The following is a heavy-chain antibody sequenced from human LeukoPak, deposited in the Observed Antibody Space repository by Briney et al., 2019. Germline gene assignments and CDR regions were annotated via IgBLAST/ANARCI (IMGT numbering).Heavy chain of an antibody. CDR2: ISGNGGST. V-gene: IGHV3-23*01. Sequence: GGSLRLSCATSQFNFNKFGMTWVRQAPGKGLEWVSSISGNGGSTQYADSVQGRFAISRDNSKNTLYLQMNSLRAEDTAVYYCAKAITIFGVVIPHDAFDIWGQGTMVTVSS. CDR1: QFNFNKFG. D-gene: IGHD3-3*01. J-gene: IGHJ3*02. CDR3: AKAITIFGVVIPHDAFDI.